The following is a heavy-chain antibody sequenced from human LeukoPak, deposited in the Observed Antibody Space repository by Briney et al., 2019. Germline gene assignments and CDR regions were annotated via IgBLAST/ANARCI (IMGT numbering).Heavy chain of an antibody. D-gene: IGHD6-13*01. J-gene: IGHJ4*02. CDR3: ARLAAAGVY. Sequence: SETLSLTCTVSGGSISSYYWSWIRQPPGKGLEWIGYIHCSGSTNYNPSLKSRVTISVDTSKNQFSLKLSSVTAADTAVYYCARLAAAGVYRGQGTLVTVSS. CDR1: GGSISSYY. CDR2: IHCSGST. V-gene: IGHV4-59*08.